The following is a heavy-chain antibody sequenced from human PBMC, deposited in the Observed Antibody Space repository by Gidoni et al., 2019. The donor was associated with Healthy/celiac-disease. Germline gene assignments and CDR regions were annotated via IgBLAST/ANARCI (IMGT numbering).Heavy chain of an antibody. Sequence: EVQLVESGGGLVQPGRSLRLSCAAAGFTFDDYAMHWVRQAPGKGLEWVSGISWNSGSIGYADSVKGRFTISRDNAKNSLYLQMNSLRAEDTALYYCAKEFGSSSSPDMDVWGKGTTVTVSS. CDR2: ISWNSGSI. CDR1: GFTFDDYA. CDR3: AKEFGSSSSPDMDV. J-gene: IGHJ6*03. D-gene: IGHD6-6*01. V-gene: IGHV3-9*01.